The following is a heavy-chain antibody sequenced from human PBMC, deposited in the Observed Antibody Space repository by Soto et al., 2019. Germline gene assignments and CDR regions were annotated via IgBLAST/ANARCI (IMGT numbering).Heavy chain of an antibody. Sequence: PGGSLRLSCAASGFTFDDYAMHWVRQAPGKGLEWVSGISWNSGSIGYADSVKGRFIISRDNAKNSLYLQMNSLRAEDTALYYCAKDIGYCGQGTLVTVSS. CDR3: AKDIGY. CDR2: ISWNSGSI. CDR1: GFTFDDYA. J-gene: IGHJ4*02. V-gene: IGHV3-9*01.